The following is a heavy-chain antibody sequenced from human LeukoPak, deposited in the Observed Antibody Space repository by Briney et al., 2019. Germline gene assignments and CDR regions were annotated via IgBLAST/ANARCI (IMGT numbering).Heavy chain of an antibody. CDR1: GGSISSGTYY. D-gene: IGHD6-13*01. V-gene: IGHV4-31*03. CDR3: ARAVGSSWYYNWFDP. CDR2: IYCSGST. J-gene: IGHJ5*02. Sequence: SQTLSLTCTVSGGSISSGTYYWSWIRQHPGKGLEWIGYIYCSGSTYYNPSLKSRVTISVDTSKKQFSLKLSSVTAADTAVYYCARAVGSSWYYNWFDPWGQGALVTVSS.